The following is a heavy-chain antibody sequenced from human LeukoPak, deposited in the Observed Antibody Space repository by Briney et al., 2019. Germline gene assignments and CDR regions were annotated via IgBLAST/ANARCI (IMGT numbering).Heavy chain of an antibody. CDR2: IYTSGST. J-gene: IGHJ6*03. D-gene: IGHD4-17*01. V-gene: IGHV4-4*07. Sequence: PSETLSLTCTVSGGSISSYYWSWIRQPAGKGLEWIGRIYTSGSTNYNPSLKSRVTMSVDTSKNQFSLKLSSVTAADTAVYYCARDQIGATTALGIPLGYYVDVWGKGTTVTVSS. CDR1: GGSISSYY. CDR3: ARDQIGATTALGIPLGYYVDV.